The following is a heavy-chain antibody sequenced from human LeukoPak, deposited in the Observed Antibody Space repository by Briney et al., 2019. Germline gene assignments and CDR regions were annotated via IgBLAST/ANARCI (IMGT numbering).Heavy chain of an antibody. CDR2: IYYTGRT. J-gene: IGHJ5*02. CDR3: AQSLGSGNWIGNWFDP. Sequence: SETLSLTCTVSGGSISSSSHSWGWIRQPPGRGLEWTGTIYYTGRTYYNPSLESRLTISVDTSKNQFSLKLTSVTAADTAIYYCAQSLGSGNWIGNWFDPWGQGTLVTVSS. CDR1: GGSISSSSHS. D-gene: IGHD1-1*01. V-gene: IGHV4-39*01.